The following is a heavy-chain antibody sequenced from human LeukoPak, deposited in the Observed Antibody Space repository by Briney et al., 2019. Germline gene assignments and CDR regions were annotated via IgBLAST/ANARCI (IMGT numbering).Heavy chain of an antibody. Sequence: SETLSLTCTVSGGSISSYYWSWIRQPAGKGLEWIGRTYTTGNTNYNPSLATRVTMSVDTSKNQFSLKLRSVTAADTAIYYCARDLHSSTWTGAFHIWGQGTMVTVSS. J-gene: IGHJ3*02. CDR2: TYTTGNT. D-gene: IGHD6-19*01. V-gene: IGHV4-4*07. CDR1: GGSISSYY. CDR3: ARDLHSSTWTGAFHI.